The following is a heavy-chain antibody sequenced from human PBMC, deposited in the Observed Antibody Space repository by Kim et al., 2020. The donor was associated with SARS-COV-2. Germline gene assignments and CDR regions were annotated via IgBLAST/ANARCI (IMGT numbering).Heavy chain of an antibody. V-gene: IGHV3-9*01. D-gene: IGHD3-10*01. CDR1: GFTFDDYA. J-gene: IGHJ5*02. Sequence: GGSLRLSCAASGFTFDDYAMHWVRQAPGKDLEWVSGISWNSGSIGYADSVKGRFTISRDNAKNSLYLQMNSLRAEDTALYYCAKDSSPLLLWLGELSNFWFDPWGQGTLVTVSS. CDR3: AKDSSPLLLWLGELSNFWFDP. CDR2: ISWNSGSI.